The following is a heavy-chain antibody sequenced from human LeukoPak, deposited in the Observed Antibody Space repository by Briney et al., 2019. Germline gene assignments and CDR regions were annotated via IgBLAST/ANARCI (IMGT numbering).Heavy chain of an antibody. CDR2: INPNSGGT. CDR3: ATFYSSSWYPRGGQITTDY. D-gene: IGHD6-13*01. CDR1: GYTFTGYY. V-gene: IGHV1-2*02. J-gene: IGHJ4*02. Sequence: ASVKVSCKASGYTFTGYYMHWVRQAPGQGLEWMGWINPNSGGTNYAQKFQGRVTMTRDTSISTAYMELSRLRSDDTAVSYCATFYSSSWYPRGGQITTDYWGQGTLVTVSS.